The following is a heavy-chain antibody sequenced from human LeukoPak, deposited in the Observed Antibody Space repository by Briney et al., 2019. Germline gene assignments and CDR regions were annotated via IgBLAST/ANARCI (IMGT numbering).Heavy chain of an antibody. J-gene: IGHJ3*02. CDR2: IGSSGSTV. D-gene: IGHD4-23*01. V-gene: IGHV3-48*03. Sequence: GGSLRLSCAASGFTFSSYEMNWVRQAPGKGLEWVSYIGSSGSTVYYADSVKGRFTISRDNAKNSLYMQMESLRDEDTAIYYCARDTLEYSNSPDALDIWGQGTMVTVSS. CDR3: ARDTLEYSNSPDALDI. CDR1: GFTFSSYE.